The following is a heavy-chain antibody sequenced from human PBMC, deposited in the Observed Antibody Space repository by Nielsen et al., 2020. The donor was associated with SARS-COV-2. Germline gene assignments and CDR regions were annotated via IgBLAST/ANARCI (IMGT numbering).Heavy chain of an antibody. J-gene: IGHJ1*01. CDR1: GITYINYG. V-gene: IGHV3-23*01. D-gene: IGHD3-10*01. Sequence: GESLKISCEASGITYINYGMSWVRQAPGKGLEWVSSIGTSGGNSYYSDSVKGRFTISRDISKNTLFLQMNSLKTEDTAVYYCTTGGITMVRGVMQYWGQGTLVTVSP. CDR3: TTGGITMVRGVMQY. CDR2: IGTSGGNS.